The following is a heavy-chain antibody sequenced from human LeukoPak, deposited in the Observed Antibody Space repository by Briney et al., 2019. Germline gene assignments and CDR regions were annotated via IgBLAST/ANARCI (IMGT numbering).Heavy chain of an antibody. J-gene: IGHJ4*02. Sequence: SETLSLTCTVSGDSINSRSYYWGWIRQPPGKGLEWIGSIYYSGITYYNPSLKSRVTISVDTSENQFSLRLISVTAADTAVYYCARVSGGGWYAVDYWGQGTLVTVSS. V-gene: IGHV4-39*01. D-gene: IGHD6-19*01. CDR1: GDSINSRSYY. CDR2: IYYSGIT. CDR3: ARVSGGGWYAVDY.